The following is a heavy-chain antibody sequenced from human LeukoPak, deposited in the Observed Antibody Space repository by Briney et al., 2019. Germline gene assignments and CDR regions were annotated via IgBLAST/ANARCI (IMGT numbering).Heavy chain of an antibody. V-gene: IGHV1-18*01. CDR2: SSTYNINT. Sequence: ASVKVSCKPSGYTFTTYGISWVRQAPGQGLEWMGWSSTYNINTQYARKFQGRVTLTTDTSTSTAYMELKSLRSDDTAVYYCARERGAPDLGIFDFWGQGTLVTVSS. CDR3: ARERGAPDLGIFDF. J-gene: IGHJ4*02. CDR1: GYTFTTYG. D-gene: IGHD3-16*01.